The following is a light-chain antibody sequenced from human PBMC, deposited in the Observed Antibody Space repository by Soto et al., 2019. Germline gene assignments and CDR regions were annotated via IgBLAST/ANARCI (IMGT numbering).Light chain of an antibody. Sequence: QSVLTQPASVSGSPGKSITISCTGTSGVVGGYDFVSWYQQHPGKAPKLIISEVSDRPSGVSNRFSGSKSGNTASLTISGLQSEDEADYYCASYRGSGTYVFGTGTKVTVL. CDR3: ASYRGSGTYV. CDR1: SGVVGGYDF. CDR2: EVS. J-gene: IGLJ1*01. V-gene: IGLV2-14*01.